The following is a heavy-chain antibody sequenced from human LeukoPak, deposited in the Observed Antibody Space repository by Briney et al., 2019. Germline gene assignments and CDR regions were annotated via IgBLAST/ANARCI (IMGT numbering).Heavy chain of an antibody. CDR1: GYTFTSHD. CDR3: ARERYYYDSSGYYSPADY. D-gene: IGHD3-22*01. Sequence: SVKVSCKASGYTFTSHDINWVRQAPGQGLEWMGGIIPIFGTANYAQKFQGRVTITADESTSTAYMGLSSLRSEDTAVYYCARERYYYDSSGYYSPADYWGQGTLVTVSS. J-gene: IGHJ4*02. V-gene: IGHV1-69*13. CDR2: IIPIFGTA.